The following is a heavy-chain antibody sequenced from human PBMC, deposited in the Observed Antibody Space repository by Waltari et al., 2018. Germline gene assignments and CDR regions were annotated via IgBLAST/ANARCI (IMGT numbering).Heavy chain of an antibody. Sequence: QVQLVQSGAEVNKPGASVKVSCKASGYTLTGYYIHWVRQAPGQGLEWMGWINPNSGGTNYAQKFQGRVTMTRDTSISTAYMELSRLRSDDTAVYYCARGDYYDSSGYVYWGQGTLVTVSS. CDR1: GYTLTGYY. D-gene: IGHD3-22*01. CDR2: INPNSGGT. J-gene: IGHJ4*02. CDR3: ARGDYYDSSGYVY. V-gene: IGHV1-2*02.